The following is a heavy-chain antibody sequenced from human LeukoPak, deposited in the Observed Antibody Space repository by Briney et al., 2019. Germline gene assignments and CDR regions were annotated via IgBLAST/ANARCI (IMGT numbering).Heavy chain of an antibody. D-gene: IGHD5-18*01. CDR1: GGSISSYY. J-gene: IGHJ4*02. CDR2: IYYSGST. V-gene: IGHV4-59*12. CDR3: ARGSGYSYGYPLDY. Sequence: SETLSLTCTVSGGSISSYYWSWIRQPPGKGLEWIGYIYYSGSTNYNPSLKSRVTMSVDTSKNQFTLNLSSVTAADTAVYYCARGSGYSYGYPLDYWGQGTLVTVSS.